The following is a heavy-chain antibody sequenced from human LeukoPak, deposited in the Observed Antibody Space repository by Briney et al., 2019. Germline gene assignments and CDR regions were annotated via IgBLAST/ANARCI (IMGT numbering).Heavy chain of an antibody. CDR2: IYHSGST. D-gene: IGHD6-19*01. CDR3: ARDRDSSGWWWFDP. J-gene: IGHJ5*02. V-gene: IGHV4-4*02. CDR1: GGSISSSNW. Sequence: SGTLSLTCAVSGGSISSSNWWSWVRQPPGKWLEWIGEIYHSGSTNYNPSLKSRVTISVDKSKNQFSLKLSSVTTADTAVYYCARDRDSSGWWWFDPWGQGTLVTVSS.